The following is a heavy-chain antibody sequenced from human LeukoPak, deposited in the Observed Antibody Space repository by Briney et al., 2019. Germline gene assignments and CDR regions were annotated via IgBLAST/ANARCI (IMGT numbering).Heavy chain of an antibody. CDR1: GFTFSSYA. V-gene: IGHV3-23*01. Sequence: AGGSLRLCCAASGFTFSSYAMSWVRRAPGKGLEWVLSISGSGGTTYYADSVKGRFTISRDNSKNSLYLQMNSLRAEDTAVYYCTKDLTSWSGYSPYYGMDVWGQGTTVTVSS. CDR2: ISGSGGTT. J-gene: IGHJ6*02. D-gene: IGHD3-3*01. CDR3: TKDLTSWSGYSPYYGMDV.